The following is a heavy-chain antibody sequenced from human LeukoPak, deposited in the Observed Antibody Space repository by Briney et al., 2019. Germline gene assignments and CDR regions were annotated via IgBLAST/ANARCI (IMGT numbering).Heavy chain of an antibody. J-gene: IGHJ4*02. D-gene: IGHD3-10*01. Sequence: KSSETLSLTCNVSGYSISSGYYWGWIRQPPGKGLQWIGTIYHSGSTYYNPSLKSRVTISVDTSKNQFSVKLNSVTAADTAVYYCARGRYGSGSYFFDYWGQGTLVTVSS. CDR3: ARGRYGSGSYFFDY. CDR1: GYSISSGYY. V-gene: IGHV4-38-2*02. CDR2: IYHSGST.